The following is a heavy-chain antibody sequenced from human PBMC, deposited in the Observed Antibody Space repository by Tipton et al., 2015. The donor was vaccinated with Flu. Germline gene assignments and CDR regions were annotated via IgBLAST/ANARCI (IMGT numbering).Heavy chain of an antibody. V-gene: IGHV4-59*01. CDR2: IYDIGTT. J-gene: IGHJ4*02. Sequence: TLSLTCTVSGGSISGYYWSWVRQPPGKGLEWIGYIYDIGTTNYNSSLKSRVTISVDTSKNQFSLKLTSVTAADTAIYYCARDGQSSDWYHGYDSWGQGTLVTVSS. CDR3: ARDGQSSDWYHGYDS. CDR1: GGSISGYY. D-gene: IGHD6-19*01.